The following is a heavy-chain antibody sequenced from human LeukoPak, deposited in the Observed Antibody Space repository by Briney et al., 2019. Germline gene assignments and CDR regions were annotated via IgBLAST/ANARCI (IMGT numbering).Heavy chain of an antibody. CDR3: ARDQVVGATAGTFDY. V-gene: IGHV1-18*01. CDR1: GYTFTNFG. Sequence: ASVKVSCKASGYTFTNFGIRWVRQAPGQGLEWMGWISAYNGNTNYAQRLQGRVTLTTDTSTSTAYMELGSLGSDDTAVYYCARDQVVGATAGTFDYWGQGTLVTVSP. J-gene: IGHJ4*02. D-gene: IGHD1-26*01. CDR2: ISAYNGNT.